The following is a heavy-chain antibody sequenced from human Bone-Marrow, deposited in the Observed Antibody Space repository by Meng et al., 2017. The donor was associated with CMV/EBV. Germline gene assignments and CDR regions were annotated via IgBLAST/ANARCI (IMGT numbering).Heavy chain of an antibody. D-gene: IGHD3-3*01. CDR3: ARDLFGVTTH. J-gene: IGHJ4*02. V-gene: IGHV3-48*03. CDR1: GFTFTAYE. CDR2: ISSSTLSI. Sequence: GESLKISCVASGFTFTAYEMNWVRQAPGKGLEWISYISSSTLSIKYADSVKGRFTISRDNAKNSLYLQMNSRRAEDTAVYYCARDLFGVTTHRGQGTLVTVSS.